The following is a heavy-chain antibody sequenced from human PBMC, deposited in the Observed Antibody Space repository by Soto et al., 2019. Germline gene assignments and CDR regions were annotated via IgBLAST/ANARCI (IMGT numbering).Heavy chain of an antibody. Sequence: GASVKVSCKASGYTFTSYYMHWVRQAPGQGLEWMGIINPSGGSTSYAQKFQGRVTMTRDTSTSTVYMELSSLRSEDTAVYYCARDLWEMATIYYYYGMDVWGQGTTVTVSS. CDR1: GYTFTSYY. D-gene: IGHD5-12*01. CDR3: ARDLWEMATIYYYYGMDV. J-gene: IGHJ6*02. V-gene: IGHV1-46*01. CDR2: INPSGGST.